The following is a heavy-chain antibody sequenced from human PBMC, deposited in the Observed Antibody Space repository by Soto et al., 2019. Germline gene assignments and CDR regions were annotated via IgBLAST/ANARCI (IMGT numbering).Heavy chain of an antibody. D-gene: IGHD3-16*02. J-gene: IGHJ4*02. CDR3: TTGPGARTGYDYIWGSYPDFDY. CDR2: IKSKTDGGTT. Sequence: GGSLRLSCAASGFTFSNAWMSWVRQAPGKGLEWVGRIKSKTDGGTTDYAAPVKGRFTISRDDSKNTLYLQMNSLKTEDTAVYYCTTGPGARTGYDYIWGSYPDFDYWGQGTLVTVSS. CDR1: GFTFSNAW. V-gene: IGHV3-15*01.